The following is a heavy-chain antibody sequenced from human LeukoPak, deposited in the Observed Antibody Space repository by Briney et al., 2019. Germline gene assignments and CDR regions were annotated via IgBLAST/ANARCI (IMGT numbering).Heavy chain of an antibody. D-gene: IGHD5-12*01. CDR2: IIPIFGTA. V-gene: IGHV1-69*05. CDR3: ARGGYVRAYYYYYMDV. CDR1: GGTFSSYA. J-gene: IGHJ6*03. Sequence: SVKVSCKASGGTFSSYAISWVRQAPGQGLEWMGGIIPIFGTANYAQKFQGRVTITTDESTSTAYMELSSLRSEDTAVYYCARGGYVRAYYYYYMDVWGKGTTVTVSS.